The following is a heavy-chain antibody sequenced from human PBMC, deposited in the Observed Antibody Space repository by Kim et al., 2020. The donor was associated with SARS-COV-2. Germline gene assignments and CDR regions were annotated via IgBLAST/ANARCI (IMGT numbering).Heavy chain of an antibody. V-gene: IGHV1-18*01. Sequence: ASVKVSCKASGYTFTSYGISWVRQAPGQGLEWMGWISAYNGNTNYAQKLQGRVTMTTDTSTSTAYMELRSLRSDDTAVYYCARVSTGTDNSGSYPIGAFDIWGQGTMVTVSS. CDR3: ARVSTGTDNSGSYPIGAFDI. D-gene: IGHD1-26*01. J-gene: IGHJ3*02. CDR2: ISAYNGNT. CDR1: GYTFTSYG.